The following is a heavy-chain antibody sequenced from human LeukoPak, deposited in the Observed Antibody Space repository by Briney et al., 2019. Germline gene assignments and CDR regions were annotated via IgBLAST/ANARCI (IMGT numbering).Heavy chain of an antibody. CDR3: ARGPRGSYYYYYMDV. D-gene: IGHD3-16*01. CDR1: GYTFTGYY. V-gene: IGHV1-2*02. J-gene: IGHJ6*03. CDR2: INPNSGGT. Sequence: ASVKVSCKASGYTFTGYYMHWVRQAPGQGLEWMGWINPNSGGTNYAQKFQGRVTMTRDTSISTAYMELSRLRSDDTAVYDCARGPRGSYYYYYMDVWGKGATVTVSS.